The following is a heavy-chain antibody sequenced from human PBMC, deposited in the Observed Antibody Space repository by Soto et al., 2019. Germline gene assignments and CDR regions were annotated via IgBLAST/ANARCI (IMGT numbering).Heavy chain of an antibody. V-gene: IGHV4-30-4*01. Sequence: SETLSLTCSVSGDSISTVDYFWAWIRQPPGQALEYIGYIYKSATTYYNPSFESRVAISLDTSKSQFSLNVTSVTAADTAAYFCARGRYCLTGRCFPNWFDSWGQGTLVTVSS. CDR3: ARGRYCLTGRCFPNWFDS. CDR1: GDSISTVDYF. D-gene: IGHD2-15*01. J-gene: IGHJ5*01. CDR2: IYKSATT.